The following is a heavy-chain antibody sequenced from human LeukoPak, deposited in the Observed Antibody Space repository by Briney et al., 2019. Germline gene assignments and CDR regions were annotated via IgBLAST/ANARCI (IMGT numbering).Heavy chain of an antibody. Sequence: GGSLRLSCAASGFTFSIYAMSWVRQAPGKGLEWVSGISGSGGSTYYADSVKGRFTISRDNAQNSLYLQMNSLRAEDTAVYYCAELGITMIGGVWGKGTTVTISS. CDR2: ISGSGGST. V-gene: IGHV3-23*01. CDR1: GFTFSIYA. D-gene: IGHD3-10*02. J-gene: IGHJ6*04. CDR3: AELGITMIGGV.